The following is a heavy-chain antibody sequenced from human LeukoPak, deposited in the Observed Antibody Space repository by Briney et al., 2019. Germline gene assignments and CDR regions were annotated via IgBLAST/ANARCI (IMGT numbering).Heavy chain of an antibody. J-gene: IGHJ5*02. CDR3: ARDDWWQWLVHWFDP. V-gene: IGHV4-4*02. CDR2: IYYSGST. CDR1: GGSISSSNW. Sequence: SETLSLTCAVSGGSISSSNWWSWVRQPPGKGLEWIGSIYYSGSTYYNPSLKSRVTISVDTSKNQFSLKLSSVTAADTAVYYCARDDWWQWLVHWFDPWGQGTLVTVSS. D-gene: IGHD6-19*01.